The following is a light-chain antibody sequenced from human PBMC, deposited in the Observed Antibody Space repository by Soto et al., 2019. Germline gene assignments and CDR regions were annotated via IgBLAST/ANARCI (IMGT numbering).Light chain of an antibody. CDR1: SSDVGGYNY. Sequence: QSVLTQPASVSGSPGQSITISCTGTSSDVGGYNYVSWYQQRPGKAPILMIYDVSYRPSGISNRFSGSKSGNTASLTISGLQAEDEADYYCRSYTSTSVVFGGGTKLTVL. CDR2: DVS. V-gene: IGLV2-14*01. CDR3: RSYTSTSVV. J-gene: IGLJ2*01.